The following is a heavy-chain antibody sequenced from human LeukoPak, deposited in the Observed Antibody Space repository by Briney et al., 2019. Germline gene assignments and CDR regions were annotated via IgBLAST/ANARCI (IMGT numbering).Heavy chain of an antibody. Sequence: SETLSLTCTVSGGSISSYYWSWIRQPAGKGLEWIGRIYTSGSTNYNPSLKSRVTMSVDTSKNQFSLKLSSVTAADTAVYYCARVDSSNYYDSSGYYLPYFDYWGQGTLVTVSS. J-gene: IGHJ4*02. D-gene: IGHD3-22*01. CDR3: ARVDSSNYYDSSGYYLPYFDY. CDR1: GGSISSYY. CDR2: IYTSGST. V-gene: IGHV4-4*07.